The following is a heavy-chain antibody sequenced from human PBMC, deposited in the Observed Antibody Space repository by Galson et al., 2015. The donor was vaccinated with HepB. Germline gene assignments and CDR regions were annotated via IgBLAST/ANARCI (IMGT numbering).Heavy chain of an antibody. Sequence: SLRLSCAASRFTFRSYGMHWVRQAPGKGLEWVAVISYDGSDKYYADSVKGRFTISRDNSKNTLYLQMNSLRAEDTALYYCAKPLVAGATLVGAFDIWGQGTMVTVSS. CDR2: ISYDGSDK. D-gene: IGHD1-26*01. CDR3: AKPLVAGATLVGAFDI. J-gene: IGHJ3*02. CDR1: RFTFRSYG. V-gene: IGHV3-30*18.